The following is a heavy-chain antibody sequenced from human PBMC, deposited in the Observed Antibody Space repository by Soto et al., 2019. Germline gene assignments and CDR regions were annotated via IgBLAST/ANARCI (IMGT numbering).Heavy chain of an antibody. CDR2: IYFSGSA. CDR1: GDSLSRGGYY. Sequence: QVQLQESGPGLVKPSQTLSLTCTVSGDSLSRGGYYWSWIRQHPGKGLEWIGYIYFSGSAYYNPSLNSRVTMAIDTSKNQFSLRLSSLNAADTAVYYCAKSSVRGIKHSWGQGTLAIVSS. CDR3: AKSSVRGIKHS. V-gene: IGHV4-31*03. D-gene: IGHD3-10*01. J-gene: IGHJ4*02.